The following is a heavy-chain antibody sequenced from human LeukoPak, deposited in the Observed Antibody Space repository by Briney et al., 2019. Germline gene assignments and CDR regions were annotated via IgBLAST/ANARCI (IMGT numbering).Heavy chain of an antibody. J-gene: IGHJ6*02. V-gene: IGHV1-3*01. D-gene: IGHD3-10*01. Sequence: ASVKVSCKASGYTFTSYAMHWVRQAPGQRLEWMGWINAGNGNTKYSQKFQGRVTITRDTSASTAYMELSSLRSEDTAVYYCASPAHGGGTYYYYGMDVWGQGTTVTVSS. CDR1: GYTFTSYA. CDR2: INAGNGNT. CDR3: ASPAHGGGTYYYYGMDV.